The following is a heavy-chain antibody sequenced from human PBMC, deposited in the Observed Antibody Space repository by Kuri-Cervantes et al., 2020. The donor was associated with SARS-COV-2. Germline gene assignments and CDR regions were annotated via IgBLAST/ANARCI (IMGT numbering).Heavy chain of an antibody. CDR2: ISYDGSNK. CDR3: AKSLGELSLYPFDY. Sequence: GGSLRLSCAASGFTFSSYAMHWVRQAPGKGLEWVAVISYDGSNKYYADSVKGRFTISGDNSKNTLYLQMNSLRAEDTAVYYCAKSLGELSLYPFDYWGQGTLVTVSS. D-gene: IGHD3-16*02. CDR1: GFTFSSYA. J-gene: IGHJ4*02. V-gene: IGHV3-30-3*02.